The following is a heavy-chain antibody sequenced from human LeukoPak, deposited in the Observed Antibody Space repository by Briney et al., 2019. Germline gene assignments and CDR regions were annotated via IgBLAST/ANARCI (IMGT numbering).Heavy chain of an antibody. J-gene: IGHJ6*03. V-gene: IGHV3-48*03. Sequence: GGSLRLSCAASGFTFSSYEMNWVRQAPGKGLEWVSYISSSGSTIYYADSVKGRFTISRDNAKNSLYLQMNSLRAEDTAVYYCARAGTMLHYYYYMDVWGKGTTVTVSS. CDR2: ISSSGSTI. CDR3: ARAGTMLHYYYYMDV. D-gene: IGHD3-10*01. CDR1: GFTFSSYE.